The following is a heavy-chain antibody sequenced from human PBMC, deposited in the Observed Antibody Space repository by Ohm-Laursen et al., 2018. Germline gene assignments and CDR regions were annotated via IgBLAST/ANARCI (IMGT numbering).Heavy chain of an antibody. CDR2: VSGSSDAT. CDR1: GFTFSSYA. J-gene: IGHJ4*02. CDR3: AKKDY. V-gene: IGHV3-23*01. Sequence: SLRLSCSAPGFTFSSYAMSWVRQAPGKGLEWVSVVSGSSDATYYADSVKGRFTISRDNSKNMVYLQMNSLRAEDTAVYYCAKKDYWGQGTLVTVSS.